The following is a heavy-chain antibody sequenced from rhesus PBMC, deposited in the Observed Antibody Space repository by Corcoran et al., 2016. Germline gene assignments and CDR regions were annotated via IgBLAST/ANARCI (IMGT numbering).Heavy chain of an antibody. CDR1: GGSISSNY. CDR3: ARDYYNIWTGYYVDAFDF. J-gene: IGHJ3*01. D-gene: IGHD3-3*01. Sequence: QVQLQESGPGLVKPSETLSLTCAVSGGSISSNYWSWIRQPPGKGLEWIGRISGRGGRPDYNPSLKGRVTISTDTSKNQFSLKLSSVTAADTAVYYCARDYYNIWTGYYVDAFDFWGQGLRVTVSS. CDR2: ISGRGGRP. V-gene: IGHV4-173*01.